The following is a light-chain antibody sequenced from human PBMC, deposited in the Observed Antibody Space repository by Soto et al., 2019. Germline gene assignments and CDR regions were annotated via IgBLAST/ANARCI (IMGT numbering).Light chain of an antibody. CDR1: QSVSDW. CDR3: QQYNSYPWT. V-gene: IGKV1-5*02. Sequence: DIQMTQSPSTLSASVGDRVTIVCRASQSVSDWLAWYQQRPGKAPKVLIYGASSLDSVVPSRFSGSGSGTELTLHISSLRPDDFATYYCQQYNSYPWTFGQGTNVEMK. CDR2: GAS. J-gene: IGKJ1*01.